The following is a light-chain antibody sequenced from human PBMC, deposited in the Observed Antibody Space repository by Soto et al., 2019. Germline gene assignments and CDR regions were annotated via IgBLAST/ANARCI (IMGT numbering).Light chain of an antibody. CDR2: EVT. CDR1: NSDVGHYNY. Sequence: QSVLTQAASVSGSPGQSITISCTGTNSDVGHYNYVSWYQHHPGKAPKLIIYEVTSRPSGVSDRFSGSRSGNTAFLTISGLQAEDEAHYYCSSYTSSNTGVFGGGTKVTVL. V-gene: IGLV2-14*01. J-gene: IGLJ3*02. CDR3: SSYTSSNTGV.